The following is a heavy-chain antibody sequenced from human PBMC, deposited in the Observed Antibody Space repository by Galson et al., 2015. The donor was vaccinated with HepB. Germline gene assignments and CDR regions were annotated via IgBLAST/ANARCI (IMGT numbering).Heavy chain of an antibody. CDR2: IRSKPYGGTA. V-gene: IGHV3-49*03. Sequence: SLRLSCAGSGFTFGDYAMNWFRQAPGKGLEWVGFIRSKPYGGTAEYAASVKGRFTISRDDSKSIAYLQMNSLKTKDTAVYYCARDFWSGYYKGAYWGQGPLVTVSS. D-gene: IGHD3-3*01. J-gene: IGHJ4*02. CDR3: ARDFWSGYYKGAY. CDR1: GFTFGDYA.